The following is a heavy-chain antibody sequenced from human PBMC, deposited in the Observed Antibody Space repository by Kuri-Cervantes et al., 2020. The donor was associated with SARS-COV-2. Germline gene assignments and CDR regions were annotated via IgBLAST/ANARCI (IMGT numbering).Heavy chain of an antibody. CDR2: ISSGSTTK. Sequence: GGSLRLCCAASGFTFSAYNMNWVRQAPGKGLEWVSFISSGSTTKYYADSVMGRFTISRDNSKNTLYLQMDNLRAEDRAVYYCAKDLIAAAGNDYFYMDVWGTGTTVTVSS. CDR1: GFTFSAYN. CDR3: AKDLIAAAGNDYFYMDV. J-gene: IGHJ6*03. V-gene: IGHV3-48*04. D-gene: IGHD6-13*01.